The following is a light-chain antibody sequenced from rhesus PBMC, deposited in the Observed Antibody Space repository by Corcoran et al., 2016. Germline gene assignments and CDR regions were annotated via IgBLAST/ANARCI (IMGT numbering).Light chain of an antibody. Sequence: DIQMTQSPSSLSASVGDRVTITCRASQGITNDLAGYQQKPGETSKFLIYEAFSLQSGIPSRFSGSGSGTDFTLTISRLHSEDFATYYCQHYYSTPLTFGGGTKVELK. CDR3: QHYYSTPLT. CDR1: QGITND. J-gene: IGKJ4*01. V-gene: IGKV1-25*01. CDR2: EAF.